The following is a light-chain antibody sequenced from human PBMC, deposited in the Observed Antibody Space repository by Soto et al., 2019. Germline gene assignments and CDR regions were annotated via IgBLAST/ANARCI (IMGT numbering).Light chain of an antibody. CDR3: QEGSTLLT. J-gene: IGKJ4*01. CDR2: AAS. CDR1: QSVSTY. Sequence: DIQITQSPSSLSTSVGDRVTITCRTSQSVSTYLNWYQQRPGKAPKLLIYAASSLESGVPSRFSGSGSGTDFTRTISSLQPEDVATYYCQEGSTLLTFGGGTRVEIK. V-gene: IGKV1-39*01.